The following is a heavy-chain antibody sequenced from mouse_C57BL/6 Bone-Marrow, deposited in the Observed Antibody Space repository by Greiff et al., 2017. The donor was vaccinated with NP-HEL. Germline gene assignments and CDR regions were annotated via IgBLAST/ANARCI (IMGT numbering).Heavy chain of an antibody. J-gene: IGHJ4*01. V-gene: IGHV1-80*01. CDR1: GYAFSSYW. Sequence: VQLQQSGAELVKPGASVKISCKASGYAFSSYWMNWVKQRPGKGLEWIGQIYPGDGDTNYNGKFKGKATLTADKSSSTAYMQLSSLTSEDSAVYFCAREAQATFYAMDYWGQGTSVTVSS. CDR2: IYPGDGDT. CDR3: AREAQATFYAMDY. D-gene: IGHD3-2*02.